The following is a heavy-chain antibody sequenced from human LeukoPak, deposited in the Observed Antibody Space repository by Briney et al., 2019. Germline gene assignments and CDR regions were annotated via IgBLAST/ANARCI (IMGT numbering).Heavy chain of an antibody. CDR2: INPNSGGT. CDR1: GYTFTGYY. V-gene: IGHV1-2*02. D-gene: IGHD6-13*01. Sequence: ASVKVSCKASGYTFTGYYMHWVRQAPGQGLEWMGWINPNSGGTNYAQKFQGRVTMTRDTSISTAYMELSRLRSDDTAVYYCARGFSSSWSDYFDYWGQGTLVTVSS. CDR3: ARGFSSSWSDYFDY. J-gene: IGHJ4*02.